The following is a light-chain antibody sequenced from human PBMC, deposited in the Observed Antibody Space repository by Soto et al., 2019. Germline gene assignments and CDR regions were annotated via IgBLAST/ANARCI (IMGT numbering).Light chain of an antibody. J-gene: IGKJ2*01. CDR2: DAS. Sequence: DIQMTQSPSTLSASVGDRVTITCRASQSISSWLAWYQQKPGKAPKLLIYDASRLESGVPSRFSGSGSGTEFTLTISSLQPDDFATYHCQQYNSYSPTFGQGTKLEIK. CDR1: QSISSW. CDR3: QQYNSYSPT. V-gene: IGKV1-5*01.